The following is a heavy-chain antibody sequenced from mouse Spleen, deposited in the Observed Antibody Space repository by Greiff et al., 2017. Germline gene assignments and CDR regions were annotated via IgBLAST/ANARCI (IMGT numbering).Heavy chain of an antibody. CDR1: GFTFSDYG. CDR3: AREGQRDYFDY. CDR2: ISSGSSTI. J-gene: IGHJ2*01. V-gene: IGHV5-17*01. D-gene: IGHD3-3*01. Sequence: EVKLVESGGGLVKPGGSLKLSCAASGFTFSDYGMHWVRQAPEKGLEWVAYISSGSSTIYYADTVQGRFTISRDNAKNTLFLQMTRLRSEDTAMYYCAREGQRDYFDYWGQGTTLTVSA.